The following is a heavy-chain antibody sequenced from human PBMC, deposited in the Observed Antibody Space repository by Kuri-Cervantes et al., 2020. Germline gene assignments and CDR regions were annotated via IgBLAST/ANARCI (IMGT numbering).Heavy chain of an antibody. CDR2: IGSSSSYI. Sequence: GESLKISCEASGFTFSSYSMHWVRQAPGKGLEWVSSIGSSSSYIYYTVSVKGRFTISRDNAKNTLYLQMNSLRAEDTAVYYCARVRAVSGAYNDYAPLGYWGQGTLVTVSS. CDR3: ARVRAVSGAYNDYAPLGY. V-gene: IGHV3-21*01. CDR1: GFTFSSYS. D-gene: IGHD3-16*01. J-gene: IGHJ4*02.